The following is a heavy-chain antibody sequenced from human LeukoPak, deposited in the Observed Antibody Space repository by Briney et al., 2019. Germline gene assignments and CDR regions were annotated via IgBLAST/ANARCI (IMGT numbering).Heavy chain of an antibody. J-gene: IGHJ2*01. CDR3: AKDLPTVTAYFAWYFDL. Sequence: GGSLRLSCAASGFTFSSYAMSWVRQAPGKGLEWVSAISGSGGSTYYADSVKGRFTISRDNSKNTLYLQMNSLRAEDTAVYYCAKDLPTVTAYFAWYFDLWGRGTLVTVSS. CDR2: ISGSGGST. V-gene: IGHV3-23*01. CDR1: GFTFSSYA. D-gene: IGHD2-21*02.